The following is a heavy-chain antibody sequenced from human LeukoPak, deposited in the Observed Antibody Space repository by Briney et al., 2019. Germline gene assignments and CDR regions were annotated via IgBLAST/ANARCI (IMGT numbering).Heavy chain of an antibody. Sequence: GASVKVSCKVSGYTLTELSMHGVRQAPGKGLEWVGGFDPEDGETIYAQKFQGRVTMTEDTSTDTAYMELSSLRSEDTAVYYCATDPSRESPTTELDYWGPGTLVTVSS. D-gene: IGHD1-1*01. CDR1: GYTLTELS. CDR3: ATDPSRESPTTELDY. V-gene: IGHV1-24*01. CDR2: FDPEDGET. J-gene: IGHJ4*02.